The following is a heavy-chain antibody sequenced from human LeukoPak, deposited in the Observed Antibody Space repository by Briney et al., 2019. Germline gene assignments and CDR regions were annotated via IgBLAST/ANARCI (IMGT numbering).Heavy chain of an antibody. V-gene: IGHV3-15*01. CDR3: TTGIAARSLSRNYYMDV. CDR1: GFTFSSYS. CDR2: IKSKTDGGTT. D-gene: IGHD6-6*01. J-gene: IGHJ6*03. Sequence: PGGSLRLSCAASGFTFSSYSMSWVRQAPGKGLEWVGRIKSKTDGGTTDYAAPVKGRFTISRDDSKNTLYLQMNSLKTEDTAAYYCTTGIAARSLSRNYYMDVWGKGTTVTVSS.